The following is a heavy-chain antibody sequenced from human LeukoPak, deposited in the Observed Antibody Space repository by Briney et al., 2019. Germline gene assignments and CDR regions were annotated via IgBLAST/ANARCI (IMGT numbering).Heavy chain of an antibody. CDR1: GFTFSSYA. CDR2: ISSNGGST. Sequence: GGSLRLSCAASGFTFSSYAMHWVRQAPGKGLEYVSAISSNGGSTYYANSVKGRFTISRDNSKNTLYLQMNSLRAEDTAVYYCARGEDSYAFGIWGQGTMVTVSS. J-gene: IGHJ3*02. V-gene: IGHV3-64*01. CDR3: ARGEDSYAFGI. D-gene: IGHD5-18*01.